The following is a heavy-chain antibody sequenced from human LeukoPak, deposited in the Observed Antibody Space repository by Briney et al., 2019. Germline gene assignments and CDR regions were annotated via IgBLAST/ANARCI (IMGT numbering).Heavy chain of an antibody. Sequence: SVKVSCTASGYTFSDYYIHWLRQAPGQGLEWMGWINPKSGVTNFAQYFQGRVTMTRDTSSTTVYMDLTRLRSDDTAVYYCARPLGSLKEYWWFDPWGQGTLVTVSS. J-gene: IGHJ5*02. CDR2: INPKSGVT. CDR3: ARPLGSLKEYWWFDP. V-gene: IGHV1-2*02. CDR1: GYTFSDYY. D-gene: IGHD2/OR15-2a*01.